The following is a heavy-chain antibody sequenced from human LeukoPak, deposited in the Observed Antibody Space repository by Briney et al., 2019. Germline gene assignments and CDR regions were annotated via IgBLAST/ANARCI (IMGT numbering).Heavy chain of an antibody. J-gene: IGHJ4*02. Sequence: GGPLRLSCAASGFTFSTYWMTWVRQAPGRGLEWVANINEDGSEKYYVDSVKGRFTISRDDAKNSLYLQMNSLRAEDTAVYYCTRAEIRIIVVRGVAPSDYWGQGTLVTVSS. CDR3: TRAEIRIIVVRGVAPSDY. D-gene: IGHD3-10*01. CDR1: GFTFSTYW. V-gene: IGHV3-7*04. CDR2: INEDGSEK.